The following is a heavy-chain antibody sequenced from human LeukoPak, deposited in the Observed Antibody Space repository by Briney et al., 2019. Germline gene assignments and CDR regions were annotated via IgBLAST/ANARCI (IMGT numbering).Heavy chain of an antibody. V-gene: IGHV1-2*02. J-gene: IGHJ4*02. CDR1: GYTFTSYA. D-gene: IGHD2-2*01. CDR3: ARDEGLYCSSTSCHRDYYFDY. CDR2: INPNSGGT. Sequence: ASVKVSCKASGYTFTSYAMNWVRQAPGQGLEWMGWINPNSGGTNYAQKFQGRVTMTRDTSISTAYMELSRLRSDDTAVYYCARDEGLYCSSTSCHRDYYFDYWGQGTLVTVSS.